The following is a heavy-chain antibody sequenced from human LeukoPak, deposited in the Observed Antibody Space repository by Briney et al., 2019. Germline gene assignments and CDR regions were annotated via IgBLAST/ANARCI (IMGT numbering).Heavy chain of an antibody. D-gene: IGHD2-2*01. Sequence: ASVKVSCKASRYTFTGYYMHWVRQAPGQGLEWMGWINPNSGGTNYAQKFQGRVTMTRDTSISTAYMELSRLRSDDTAVYYCARDRYCSSTSCYGLTWFDPWGQGTLVTVSS. CDR3: ARDRYCSSTSCYGLTWFDP. V-gene: IGHV1-2*02. J-gene: IGHJ5*02. CDR1: RYTFTGYY. CDR2: INPNSGGT.